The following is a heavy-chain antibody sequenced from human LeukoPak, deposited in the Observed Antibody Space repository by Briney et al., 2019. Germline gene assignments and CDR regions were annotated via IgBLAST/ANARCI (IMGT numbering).Heavy chain of an antibody. CDR2: ISAEGDIQ. J-gene: IGHJ4*02. D-gene: IGHD3-10*01. V-gene: IGHV3-30-3*01. CDR1: GFRFSSYD. Sequence: GGSQRLSCAATGFRFSSYDMHWVRQAPGKGLEWVAAISAEGDIQIYLDSVMGRFTISRDNSKSTLYLQMNSLRIEDTGLYYCTRDMIRGVPDYIDYWGQGTLVTVSS. CDR3: TRDMIRGVPDYIDY.